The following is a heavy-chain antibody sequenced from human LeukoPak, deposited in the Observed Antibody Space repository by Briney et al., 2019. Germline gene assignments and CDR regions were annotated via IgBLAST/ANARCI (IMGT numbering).Heavy chain of an antibody. D-gene: IGHD3-22*01. CDR1: RFTFSSYE. J-gene: IGHJ4*02. CDR3: AREYLEYYYDSSGYYDY. V-gene: IGHV3-48*03. CDR2: ISSSGSTI. Sequence: PGGSLRLSCAASRFTFSSYEMNWVRQAPGKGLEWVSYISSSGSTIYYADSVKGRFTISRDNAKNSLYLQMNSLRAEDTAVYYCAREYLEYYYDSSGYYDYWGQGTLVTVSS.